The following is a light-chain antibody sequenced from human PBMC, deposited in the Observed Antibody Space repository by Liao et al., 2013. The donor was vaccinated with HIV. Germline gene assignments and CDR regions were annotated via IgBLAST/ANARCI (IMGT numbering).Light chain of an antibody. V-gene: IGLV3-1*01. CDR2: QDS. CDR1: KVGDKY. CDR3: QVWDRFSSFV. J-gene: IGLJ1*01. Sequence: SYELTQPPSVSVSPGQTATITCSGDKVGDKYVAWYQRKPGQSPQAVIYQDSRRPSGIPERFSGSNSGNTATLTISGTQAMDEADYYCQVWDRFSSFVFGTGTKVTVL.